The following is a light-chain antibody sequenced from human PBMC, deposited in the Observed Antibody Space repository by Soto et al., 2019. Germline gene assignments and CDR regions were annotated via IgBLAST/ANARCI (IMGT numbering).Light chain of an antibody. CDR2: GAS. J-gene: IGKJ4*01. Sequence: TKSPAALSASIGDRVTITCRASQGIGSALAWYQQKPGRAPKLLIFGASTWQSGVPARFSGSGSGTDFTLTVSSLQPEDFATYYCQQYNNWPLTFCGGTKV. CDR1: QGIGSA. CDR3: QQYNNWPLT. V-gene: IGKV1-9*01.